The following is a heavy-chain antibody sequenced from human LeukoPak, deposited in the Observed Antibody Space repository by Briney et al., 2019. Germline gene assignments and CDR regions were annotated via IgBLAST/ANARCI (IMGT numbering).Heavy chain of an antibody. Sequence: GESLKISCKGSGYSFTSYWIGWVRQMPGKGLEWMGIIYPGDSDTRYSPSFQGQVTISAANSSSTAYLQWSSLKAPDTAMYCCARHISPTYYDFWSGYLLDYWGQGTLVTVSS. V-gene: IGHV5-51*01. CDR2: IYPGDSDT. CDR3: ARHISPTYYDFWSGYLLDY. CDR1: GYSFTSYW. D-gene: IGHD3-3*01. J-gene: IGHJ4*02.